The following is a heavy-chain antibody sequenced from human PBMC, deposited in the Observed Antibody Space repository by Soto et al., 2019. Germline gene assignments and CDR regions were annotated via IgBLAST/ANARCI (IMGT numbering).Heavy chain of an antibody. Sequence: PGGSLRLSCTASGFTFGDYAMSWFRQAPGKGLEWVGFIRSKAYGVTTEYAASVKGRFTISRDDSKSIAYLQMNSLKTEDTAVYYCTRGQRFLEWLSYYYGMDVWGQGTTVTVSS. V-gene: IGHV3-49*03. CDR2: IRSKAYGVTT. D-gene: IGHD3-3*01. CDR1: GFTFGDYA. CDR3: TRGQRFLEWLSYYYGMDV. J-gene: IGHJ6*02.